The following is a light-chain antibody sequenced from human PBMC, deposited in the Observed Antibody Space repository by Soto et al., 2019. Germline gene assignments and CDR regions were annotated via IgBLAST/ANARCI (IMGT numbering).Light chain of an antibody. J-gene: IGKJ1*01. CDR2: GAS. CDR1: QSVSSSY. Sequence: EIVLTQSPGTLSSSPGERATLSCRASQSVSSSYLAWYQQKPGQAPRLLIYGASSRATGIPDRFSGSGSGTDFTLTISRLEPEDFAVYYFQQYGSSPWTFGQGTKVEIK. V-gene: IGKV3-20*01. CDR3: QQYGSSPWT.